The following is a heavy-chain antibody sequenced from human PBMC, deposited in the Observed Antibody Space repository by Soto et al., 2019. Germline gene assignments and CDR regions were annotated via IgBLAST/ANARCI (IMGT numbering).Heavy chain of an antibody. CDR2: IVPIDGST. J-gene: IGHJ4*02. D-gene: IGHD3-3*01. CDR3: ARSFTKSRRGGVAFDY. Sequence: QVQLVQSGAEVKKPGSSVKVSCTTSGGTISSFGMNWVRQAHGQGLEWMGGIVPIDGSTKYAEKFQGRVTITADASTSTVYMDLSSLRSEDTAVYYCARSFTKSRRGGVAFDYWGQGTLLTVSP. V-gene: IGHV1-69*01. CDR1: GGTISSFG.